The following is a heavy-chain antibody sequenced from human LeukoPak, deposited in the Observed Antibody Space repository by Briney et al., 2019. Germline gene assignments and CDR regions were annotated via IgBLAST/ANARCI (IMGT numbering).Heavy chain of an antibody. D-gene: IGHD5-18*01. CDR3: ARDQDTAMPLYYYYGMDV. CDR2: ISAYNGNT. V-gene: IGHV1-18*01. Sequence: ASVKVSCKASGYTFTSYGISWVRQAPGQGLEWMGWISAYNGNTNYAQKLQGRVTMTTDTSTSTAYMELRSLRSDDTAVYYCARDQDTAMPLYYYYGMDVWGQGTTVTVSS. CDR1: GYTFTSYG. J-gene: IGHJ6*02.